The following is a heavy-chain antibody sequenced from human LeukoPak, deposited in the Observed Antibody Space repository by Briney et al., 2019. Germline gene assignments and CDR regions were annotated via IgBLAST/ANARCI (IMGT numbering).Heavy chain of an antibody. Sequence: GASVKVSCKASGYTFTGYYIHWVRRAPGQGLEWMGWINPNSGGTNYAQKFQGRVTMTRDTSISTAYMELSRLRSDDTAVYYCAREYTPLLVVAATPSYFDYWGQGTLVTVSS. V-gene: IGHV1-2*02. CDR2: INPNSGGT. D-gene: IGHD2-15*01. J-gene: IGHJ4*02. CDR1: GYTFTGYY. CDR3: AREYTPLLVVAATPSYFDY.